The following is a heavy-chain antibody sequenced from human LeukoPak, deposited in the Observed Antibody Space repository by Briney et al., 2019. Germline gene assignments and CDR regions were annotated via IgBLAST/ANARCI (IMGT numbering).Heavy chain of an antibody. CDR3: ARGGGGYCSSTSCWEDAFDI. Sequence: PGRSLRLPCVGSGFTFRTYGMHWVRQAPGKGLEWVAVISYDEGKKYYADSVKGRFTISRDNSKNTLYLQMNSLRAEDMAVYYCARGGGGYCSSTSCWEDAFDIWGQGTMVTVSS. D-gene: IGHD2-2*01. J-gene: IGHJ3*02. CDR1: GFTFRTYG. CDR2: ISYDEGKK. V-gene: IGHV3-30*03.